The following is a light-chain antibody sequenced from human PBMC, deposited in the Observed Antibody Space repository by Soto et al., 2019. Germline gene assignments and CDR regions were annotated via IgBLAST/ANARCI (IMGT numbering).Light chain of an antibody. V-gene: IGKV3-20*01. CDR1: QRVSSSY. J-gene: IGKJ2*01. CDR3: QRYGSSPPFT. CDR2: GAS. Sequence: EIVLTQSPGTLSLSPGERATLSCRASQRVSSSYLAWYQQKPGQAPRLLIYGASSTATGIPDMFSGSGSGTDFTLTISRLEPEDFAVYFCQRYGSSPPFTFGQGTKVEI.